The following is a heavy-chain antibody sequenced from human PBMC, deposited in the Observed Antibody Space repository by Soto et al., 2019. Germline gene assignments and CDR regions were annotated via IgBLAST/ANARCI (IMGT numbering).Heavy chain of an antibody. CDR3: AGDPLAQTLNYFSNMDV. V-gene: IGHV1-46*01. CDR1: GYTFTNYF. J-gene: IGHJ6*04. CDR2: INPSGGST. Sequence: ASVKVSCKASGYTFTNYFIHWVRQAPGQGLEWMGIINPSGGSTRYAQKFQGRVTMTRDTSTSTVYMELSSLRSGDTAVYYCAGDPLAQTLNYFSNMDVWGEGTTVTVST.